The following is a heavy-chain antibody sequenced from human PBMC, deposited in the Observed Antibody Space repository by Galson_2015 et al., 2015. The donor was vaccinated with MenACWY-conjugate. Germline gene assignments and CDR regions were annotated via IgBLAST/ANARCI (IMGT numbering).Heavy chain of an antibody. CDR2: INAYNRNT. CDR3: ARGHPTMIARADAFDI. Sequence: SVKVSCKASGYTFTIYGISWLREAPGQGLEWMGWINAYNRNTNYAQNLQGRVTMTTYTSTSTAYMELRSLRSDDTAVYYCARGHPTMIARADAFDIWGQGTMVTVSS. V-gene: IGHV1-18*04. CDR1: GYTFTIYG. J-gene: IGHJ3*02. D-gene: IGHD3-22*01.